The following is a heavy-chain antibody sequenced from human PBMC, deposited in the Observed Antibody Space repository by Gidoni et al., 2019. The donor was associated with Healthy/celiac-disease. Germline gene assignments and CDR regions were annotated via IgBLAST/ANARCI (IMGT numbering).Heavy chain of an antibody. D-gene: IGHD2-15*01. CDR1: GFTFSSYS. Sequence: EVQLVESGGGLVQPGGSLRLSCAASGFTFSSYSINWVRQAPGKGLEWVSYISSSSSTIYYADSVKGRFTISRDNDKNSLYLQMNSLRDEDTAVYYCARASTGSDIVVVVAAGFAYMDVWGKGTTVTVSS. CDR3: ARASTGSDIVVVVAAGFAYMDV. V-gene: IGHV3-48*02. J-gene: IGHJ6*03. CDR2: ISSSSSTI.